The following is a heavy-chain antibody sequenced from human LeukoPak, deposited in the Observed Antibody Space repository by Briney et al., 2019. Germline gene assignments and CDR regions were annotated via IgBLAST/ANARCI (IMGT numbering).Heavy chain of an antibody. Sequence: PGGSLRLSCAASGFTFSNYAMHWVRQAPGKGLEWVAVISYDGGNKYYADSVRGRFTISRDKSENTLYLQMNSLRGEDTAVYYCAREPAAAGKNWFDPWGQGTLVTVSS. D-gene: IGHD6-25*01. V-gene: IGHV3-30-3*01. CDR3: AREPAAAGKNWFDP. CDR1: GFTFSNYA. CDR2: ISYDGGNK. J-gene: IGHJ5*02.